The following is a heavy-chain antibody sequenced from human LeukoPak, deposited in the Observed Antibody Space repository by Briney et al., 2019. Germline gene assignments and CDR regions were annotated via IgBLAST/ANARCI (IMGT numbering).Heavy chain of an antibody. CDR3: ARQPYYYDSSGYQGTFDI. Sequence: ESLKISCKGSGYSFTSYWIGWVRQMPGKGLEWMGIIYPGDSDTRYSPSFQGQVTISADKSISTAYPQWSSLKASDTAMYYCARQPYYYDSSGYQGTFDIWGQGTMVTVSS. CDR2: IYPGDSDT. V-gene: IGHV5-51*01. D-gene: IGHD3-22*01. CDR1: GYSFTSYW. J-gene: IGHJ3*02.